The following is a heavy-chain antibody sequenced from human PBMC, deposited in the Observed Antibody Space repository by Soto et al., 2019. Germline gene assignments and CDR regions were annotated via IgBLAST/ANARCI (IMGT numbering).Heavy chain of an antibody. J-gene: IGHJ5*02. CDR3: ARHTIGGGYCSGGSCYPNWFDP. V-gene: IGHV4-39*01. D-gene: IGHD2-15*01. CDR2: IYYSGST. Sequence: SETLSLTCTVSDGSISSSSYYWGWIRQPPGKGLEWIGSIYYSGSTYYNPSLKSRVTISVDTSKNQFSLKLSSVTAADTAVYYCARHTIGGGYCSGGSCYPNWFDPWGQGTLVTVSS. CDR1: DGSISSSSYY.